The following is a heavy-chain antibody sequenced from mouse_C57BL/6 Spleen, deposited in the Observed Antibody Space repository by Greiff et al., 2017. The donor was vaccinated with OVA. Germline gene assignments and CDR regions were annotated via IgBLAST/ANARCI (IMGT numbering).Heavy chain of an antibody. CDR1: GYTFTSYW. CDR3: ARGMGITTVVADY. V-gene: IGHV1-64*01. CDR2: IHPNSGST. Sequence: QVQLQQSGAELVKPGASVKLSCKASGYTFTSYWMHWVKQRPGQGLEWIGMIHPNSGSTNYNEKFKSKATLTVDKSSSTAYMQLSSLTSEDSAVYYCARGMGITTVVADYWGQGTTLTVSS. D-gene: IGHD1-1*01. J-gene: IGHJ2*01.